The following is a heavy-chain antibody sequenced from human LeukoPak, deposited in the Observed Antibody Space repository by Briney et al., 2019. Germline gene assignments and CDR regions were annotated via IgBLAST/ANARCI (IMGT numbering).Heavy chain of an antibody. CDR2: ISSSSSYI. V-gene: IGHV3-21*01. CDR3: ARDAGNYYDSSGYYLHDAFDI. Sequence: TGGSLRLSCAASGFTFSSYSMNWVRQAPGKGLEWVSSISSSSSYIYYADSVKGRFTISRDNAKNSLYLQMNSLRAEDTAVYYCARDAGNYYDSSGYYLHDAFDIWGQGTMVTVSS. D-gene: IGHD3-22*01. J-gene: IGHJ3*02. CDR1: GFTFSSYS.